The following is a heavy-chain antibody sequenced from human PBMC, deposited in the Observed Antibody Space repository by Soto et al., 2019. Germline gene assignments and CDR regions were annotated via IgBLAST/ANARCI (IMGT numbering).Heavy chain of an antibody. CDR1: GGSVSSYY. CDR2: IYYSRMT. J-gene: IGHJ3*02. D-gene: IGHD3-10*01. V-gene: IGHV4-59*08. Sequence: QVQLQESGPGLVKPSETLSLTCTVSGGSVSSYYWSWIRQPPGKGLEWIGFIYYSRMTNYNPSLKSRVTLSLETSKNQFSRKLSSVTAADTALYYCARHGGLTMVRGVLTAFDIWGQGTMVTVSS. CDR3: ARHGGLTMVRGVLTAFDI.